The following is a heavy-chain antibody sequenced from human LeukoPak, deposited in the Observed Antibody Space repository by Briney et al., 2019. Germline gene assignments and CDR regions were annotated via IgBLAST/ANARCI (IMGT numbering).Heavy chain of an antibody. CDR2: ISSSSSYT. Sequence: GGSLRLSCAASGFTFSDYYMSWIRQAPGKGLEWVSYISSSSSYTNYADSVKGRFTISRDNAKNSLYLQMNSLRAEDTAVYFCARYSGDSAIGYWGQGTLVTVSS. CDR3: ARYSGDSAIGY. CDR1: GFTFSDYY. J-gene: IGHJ4*02. D-gene: IGHD1-26*01. V-gene: IGHV3-11*06.